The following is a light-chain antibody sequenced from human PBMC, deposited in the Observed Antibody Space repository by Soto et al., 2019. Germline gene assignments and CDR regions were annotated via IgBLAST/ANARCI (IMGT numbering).Light chain of an antibody. CDR2: HAS. J-gene: IGKJ5*01. CDR3: KHRMNWHLN. V-gene: IGKV1-5*01. CDR1: KSISNW. Sequence: DIQMTQSPSTLPASVGDRVTITCRASKSISNWLAWYPKKPGTGPKLLIYHASTLESGVPDRFSGSGSETDFTLTIRSLEPEDFAVYYCKHRMNWHLNFGQGTRLEI.